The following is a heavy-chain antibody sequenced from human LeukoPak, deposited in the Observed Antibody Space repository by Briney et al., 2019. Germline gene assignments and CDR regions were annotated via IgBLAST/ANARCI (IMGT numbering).Heavy chain of an antibody. CDR1: GYSISSGYY. D-gene: IGHD5-12*01. CDR2: IYHSGST. Sequence: SETLSLTCTVSGYSISSGYYWGWIRQPPGKGLEWIGYIYHSGSTYYNPSLKSRVTISVDRSKNQFSLKLSSVTAADTAVYYCAREATVYYGMDVWGQGTTVTVSS. CDR3: AREATVYYGMDV. V-gene: IGHV4-38-2*02. J-gene: IGHJ6*02.